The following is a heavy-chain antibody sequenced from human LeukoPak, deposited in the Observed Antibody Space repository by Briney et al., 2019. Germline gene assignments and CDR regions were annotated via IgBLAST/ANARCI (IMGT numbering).Heavy chain of an antibody. Sequence: GRSLRLSCAASGFTFSSYGMHWVRQAPGKGLEWVAVISYDGSNKYYADSVKGRFTISRDNSKNTLYLQMNSLRAEDTAVYYCAKDRTNRYFGGYWGQGTLVTVSS. CDR1: GFTFSSYG. J-gene: IGHJ4*02. D-gene: IGHD3-9*01. CDR3: AKDRTNRYFGGY. CDR2: ISYDGSNK. V-gene: IGHV3-30*18.